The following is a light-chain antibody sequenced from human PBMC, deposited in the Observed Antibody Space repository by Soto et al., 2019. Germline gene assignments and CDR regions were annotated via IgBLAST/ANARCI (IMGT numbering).Light chain of an antibody. CDR1: QSISSW. Sequence: IQMTQSPSILSASVGDRVTITCRASQSISSWLAWYQQKPGKAPKLLIYDASSLESGFPSRLSGIGSGTEFTLIITSRQPDDFASYYFQQYDNYAWTFGQGTKWEIQ. CDR3: QQYDNYAWT. V-gene: IGKV1-5*01. CDR2: DAS. J-gene: IGKJ1*01.